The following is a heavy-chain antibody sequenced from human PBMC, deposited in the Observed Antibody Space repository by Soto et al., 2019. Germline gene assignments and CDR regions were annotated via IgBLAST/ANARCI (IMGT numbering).Heavy chain of an antibody. D-gene: IGHD7-27*01. CDR2: INRDETER. CDR1: GFSFNRYW. V-gene: IGHV3-7*05. Sequence: EVLLVESGGGLVQPGGSLRLSCAASGFSFNRYWMTWVRQAPGKGLEWVANINRDETERYYVDSVKGRFTISRNNAKNALYLQMNSLRADDTAVYYCARDQLGAGDYWGQGTLVTVSS. J-gene: IGHJ4*02. CDR3: ARDQLGAGDY.